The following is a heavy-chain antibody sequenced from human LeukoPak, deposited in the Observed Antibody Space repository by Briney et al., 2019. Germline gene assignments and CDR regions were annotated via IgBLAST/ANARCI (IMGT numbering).Heavy chain of an antibody. V-gene: IGHV3-53*01. Sequence: GGSLRLSCAASGFTVSSNYMSWVRQAPGKGLEWVSGIYSGGSTYYADSVKGRFTISRDNSKNTLYLQMNSLRAEDTAVYYCAKDARRSSGWYFFDHWGQGTLVTVSS. CDR3: AKDARRSSGWYFFDH. J-gene: IGHJ4*02. D-gene: IGHD6-19*01. CDR1: GFTVSSNY. CDR2: IYSGGST.